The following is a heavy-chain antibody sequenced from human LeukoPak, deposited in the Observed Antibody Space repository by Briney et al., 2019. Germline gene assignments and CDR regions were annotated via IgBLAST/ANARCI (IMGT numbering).Heavy chain of an antibody. D-gene: IGHD5-24*01. CDR3: ARGSRTIELGDDY. J-gene: IGHJ4*02. Sequence: GGSLRLSCAASGLTFSDSYMSWIRQTPGKGLEWLSYISSSSSDTNYADSAKGRFTISRDNAKNSLYLQMNSLRAEDTAVYYCARGSRTIELGDDYWGQGTLVTVSS. CDR2: ISSSSSDT. CDR1: GLTFSDSY. V-gene: IGHV3-11*06.